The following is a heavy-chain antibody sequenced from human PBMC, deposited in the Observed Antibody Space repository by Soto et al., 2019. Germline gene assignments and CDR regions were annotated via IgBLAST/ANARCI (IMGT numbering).Heavy chain of an antibody. CDR1: GYTFSSSP. Sequence: ASVKVSCKASGYTFSSSPLHWVRQAPGQRPEWMGWINTASDDTKYSQEFQDRVTLTRDTSASTAYMEVSSLTPEDTAVYYCARDEGVASGNWGQGTLVTVSS. V-gene: IGHV1-3*04. D-gene: IGHD5-12*01. CDR3: ARDEGVASGN. CDR2: INTASDDT. J-gene: IGHJ4*02.